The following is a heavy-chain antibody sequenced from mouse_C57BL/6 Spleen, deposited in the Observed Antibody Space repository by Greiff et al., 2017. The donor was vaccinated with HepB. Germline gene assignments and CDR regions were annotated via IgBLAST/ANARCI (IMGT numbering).Heavy chain of an antibody. J-gene: IGHJ3*01. CDR3: ARGDYGFAY. CDR1: GYAFSSSW. CDR2: IYPGDGDT. Sequence: VQLQQSGPELVKPGASVKISCKASGYAFSSSWMNWVKQRPGKGLEWIGRIYPGDGDTNYNGKFKGKATLTADKSSSTAYMQRSSLTSEDSAVYFCARGDYGFAYWGQGTLVTVSA. V-gene: IGHV1-82*01. D-gene: IGHD2-4*01.